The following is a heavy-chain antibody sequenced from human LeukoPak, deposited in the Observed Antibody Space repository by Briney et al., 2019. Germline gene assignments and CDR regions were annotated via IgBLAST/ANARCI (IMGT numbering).Heavy chain of an antibody. CDR3: ARESVVPAAMFDY. CDR2: IYYSGST. CDR1: GGSISSSSYY. V-gene: IGHV4-39*07. Sequence: PSETLSLTCTVSGGSISSSSYYWGWIRQPPGKGLEWIGSIYYSGSTYYNPSLKSRVTISVDTSKNQFSLKLSSVTAADTAVYYCARESVVPAAMFDYWGQGTLVTVSS. D-gene: IGHD2-2*01. J-gene: IGHJ4*02.